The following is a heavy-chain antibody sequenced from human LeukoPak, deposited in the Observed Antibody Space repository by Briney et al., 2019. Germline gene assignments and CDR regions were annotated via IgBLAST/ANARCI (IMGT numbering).Heavy chain of an antibody. CDR1: GFTFSSYG. CDR2: IWYDGSNK. CDR3: ARDRIAAAGGGLDY. J-gene: IGHJ4*02. V-gene: IGHV3-33*01. Sequence: PGGSLRLSCAASGFTFSSYGMHWVRQAPGKGLEWVAVIWYDGSNKYYADSVKGRFTISRDNSKNTLDLQMNSLRAEDTAVYYCARDRIAAAGGGLDYWGQGTLVTVSS. D-gene: IGHD6-13*01.